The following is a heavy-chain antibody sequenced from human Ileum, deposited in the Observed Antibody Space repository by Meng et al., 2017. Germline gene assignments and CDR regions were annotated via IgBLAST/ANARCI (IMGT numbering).Heavy chain of an antibody. CDR1: GGPINTGYYY. CDR2: ISDWGNT. CDR3: ARDGCYVFYKWFDP. J-gene: IGHJ5*02. V-gene: IGHV4-30-4*01. D-gene: IGHD2-15*01. Sequence: QVHLQESGPRLGKPSRTLSLTCTVSGGPINTGYYYWSLIRQPPGKGLEWMGYISDWGNTSYNPALKSRLTISIDKSKNQFSLRLSSVTAADTALYYCARDGCYVFYKWFDPWGQGTLVTVSS.